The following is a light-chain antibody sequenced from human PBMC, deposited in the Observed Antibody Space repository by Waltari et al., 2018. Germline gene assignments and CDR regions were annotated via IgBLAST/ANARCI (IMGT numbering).Light chain of an antibody. V-gene: IGKV4-1*01. CDR1: QSVLYNSNNMNY. Sequence: DIVMPQSPDSLSVSVGERATINCKSSQSVLYNSNNMNYLAWYQQKRGQPPKLLIYWASTREVWVPDRFRGSGSGTDFTLTISSLQAEDVAVYYCQQYYSETPTFDQGTKVEIK. J-gene: IGKJ1*01. CDR3: QQYYSETPT. CDR2: WAS.